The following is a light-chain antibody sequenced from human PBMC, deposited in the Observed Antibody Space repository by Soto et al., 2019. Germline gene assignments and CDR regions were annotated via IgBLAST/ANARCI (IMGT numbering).Light chain of an antibody. CDR2: DVS. CDR1: SSDVGGYNY. J-gene: IGLJ1*01. Sequence: QSVLTQPASVSGSPGQSITISYIGTSSDVGGYNYVSWYQHHPGKAPKLMIYDVSNRPSGVSNRFSGSKSGNTASLTISGLQPEDEADYYCCSYTTSNTRQIVFGTGTKVTVL. CDR3: CSYTTSNTRQIV. V-gene: IGLV2-14*03.